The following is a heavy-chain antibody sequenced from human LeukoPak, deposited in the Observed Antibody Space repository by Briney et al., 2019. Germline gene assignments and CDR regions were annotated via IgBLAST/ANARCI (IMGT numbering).Heavy chain of an antibody. D-gene: IGHD3-9*01. CDR2: IIPIFVTA. CDR3: FLPAEDGIRYFDWLLFPFDY. CDR1: GGTFSSYA. Sequence: ASVKVSCKASGGTFSSYAISWVRQAPGQGLQWIGGIIPIFVTANYAQKFQGRVTITADESTSTAYMELSSLRSEDTAVYYFFLPAEDGIRYFDWLLFPFDYWGQGTLVTVSS. V-gene: IGHV1-69*01. J-gene: IGHJ4*02.